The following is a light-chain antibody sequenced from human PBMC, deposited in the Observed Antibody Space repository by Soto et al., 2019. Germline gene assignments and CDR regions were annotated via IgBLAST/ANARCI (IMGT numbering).Light chain of an antibody. V-gene: IGKV1-8*01. CDR1: QGISSY. J-gene: IGKJ2*01. Sequence: AIRMTQSPSSLSASTGDRVTITCRASQGISSYLAWYKQKPGKAPKLLIYAASTLQSGVPSRFSGSGSGTDFTLTISCLQSEDFATYYCQQYYSYPYTFGQGNKLEIK. CDR3: QQYYSYPYT. CDR2: AAS.